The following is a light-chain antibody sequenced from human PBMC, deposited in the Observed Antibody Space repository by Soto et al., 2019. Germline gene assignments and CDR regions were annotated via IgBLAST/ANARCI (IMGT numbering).Light chain of an antibody. J-gene: IGLJ3*02. CDR2: STN. CDR3: VLYMGSGIWV. Sequence: AVVMQEASFSVSPGGTVTLTCGLSSGSVSTNYYPSWYQQTPGQSPRTLIYSTNTRSSGVPDRFSGSILGNKAALTITGAQADDESDYYCVLYMGSGIWVFGGGTKLTVL. CDR1: SGSVSTNYY. V-gene: IGLV8-61*01.